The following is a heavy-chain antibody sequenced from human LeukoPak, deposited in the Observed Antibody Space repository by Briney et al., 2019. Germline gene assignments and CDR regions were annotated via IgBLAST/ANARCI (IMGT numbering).Heavy chain of an antibody. Sequence: GESLKISCKGSGYSFTSYWISWVRQMPGKGLEWMGRIDPSDSYTNYSPSFQGHVTIAADKSISTAYLQWSSLKASDTAMYYCARHPLGCRGDRWSDYWGQGTLVTVSS. D-gene: IGHD2-21*02. CDR1: GYSFTSYW. J-gene: IGHJ4*02. CDR2: IDPSDSYT. V-gene: IGHV5-10-1*01. CDR3: ARHPLGCRGDRWSDY.